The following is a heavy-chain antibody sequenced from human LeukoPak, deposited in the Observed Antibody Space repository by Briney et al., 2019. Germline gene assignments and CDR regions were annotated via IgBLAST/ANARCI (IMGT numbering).Heavy chain of an antibody. D-gene: IGHD3-10*01. J-gene: IGHJ4*02. CDR1: GFTFDDYA. CDR2: ISWNSGHR. V-gene: IGHV3-9*01. CDR3: ARDRVSGSGSIDY. Sequence: GGSLRLSCAASGFTFDDYAMHWVRQAPGKGLEWVSGISWNSGHRGYAGSVKGRFTISRDNAKNSLYLQMNSLRVEDTAVYYCARDRVSGSGSIDYWGQGTLVTVSS.